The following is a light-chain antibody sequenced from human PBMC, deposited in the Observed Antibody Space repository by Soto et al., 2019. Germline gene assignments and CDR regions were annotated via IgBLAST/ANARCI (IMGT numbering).Light chain of an antibody. V-gene: IGLV1-51*01. J-gene: IGLJ1*01. CDR2: DNN. Sequence: QSVLTQPPSVSATPGQTVTISCSGSNSYIGNNYVSWYQQLPGTAPKLLIYDNNKRPSEIPDRFSGSKSGTSATLGITGLQTGDEADYYCSSYTSSSTRYVFGTGTKV. CDR3: SSYTSSSTRYV. CDR1: NSYIGNNY.